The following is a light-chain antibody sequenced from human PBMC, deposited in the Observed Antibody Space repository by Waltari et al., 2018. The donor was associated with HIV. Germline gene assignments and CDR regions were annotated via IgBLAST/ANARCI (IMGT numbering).Light chain of an antibody. CDR3: CSYTGTNPFLL. CDR2: EVT. CDR1: NSHVGSYNI. J-gene: IGLJ2*01. Sequence: QSALTQTASVSGSPGKSVTISCTGPNSHVGSYNIVSWYQPHPGIAPTVIIYEVTQRPAGVSSRFSGSKSGNTASLTISGLQAEDEANYYCCSYTGTNPFLLFGGGTKLTVL. V-gene: IGLV2-23*02.